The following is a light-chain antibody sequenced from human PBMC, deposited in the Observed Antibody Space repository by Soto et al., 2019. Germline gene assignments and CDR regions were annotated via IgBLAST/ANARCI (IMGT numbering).Light chain of an antibody. CDR1: KLGNSY. J-gene: IGLJ1*01. V-gene: IGLV3-1*01. CDR3: QAWDSSAYV. CDR2: QND. Sequence: SYELTQPPSVSVSPGQTASITCSGDKLGNSYASWYQQRAGQSPVLVIYQNDKRPSGIPGRFSGSNSGNTATLIISETESMDEADYYCQAWDSSAYVFGTGTKVTVL.